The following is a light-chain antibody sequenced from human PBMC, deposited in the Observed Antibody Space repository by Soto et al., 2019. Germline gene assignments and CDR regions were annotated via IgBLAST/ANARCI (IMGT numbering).Light chain of an antibody. CDR3: QQYDAWPPGT. V-gene: IGKV3-15*01. CDR1: QGVGSN. Sequence: EMLMTQSPATLSVSPGERATLSCRASQGVGSNLAWYQQKAGRAPRLLIYGASTRATGIPARFSGSGSGTDFTLTISGLQSEDFAVYYCQQYDAWPPGTFGQGTKVELK. CDR2: GAS. J-gene: IGKJ1*01.